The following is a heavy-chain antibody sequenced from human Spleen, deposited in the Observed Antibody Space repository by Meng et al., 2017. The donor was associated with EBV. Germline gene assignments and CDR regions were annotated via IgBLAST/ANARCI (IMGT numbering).Heavy chain of an antibody. D-gene: IGHD5-12*01. CDR2: IYLSGST. CDR3: ASGGYRAYGPFDS. J-gene: IGHJ4*02. CDR1: ADYIPTSNG. Sequence: HVAQRQSCPVLAAPAVTCSPTCVVAADYIPTSNGWTWVRQSTRKGLDWIAEIYLSGSTNFNPSLKSRVTISVDKSKNKFSLKLNSVTAADTDIYYCASGGYRAYGPFDSWGQGTLVTVSS. V-gene: IGHV4-4*02.